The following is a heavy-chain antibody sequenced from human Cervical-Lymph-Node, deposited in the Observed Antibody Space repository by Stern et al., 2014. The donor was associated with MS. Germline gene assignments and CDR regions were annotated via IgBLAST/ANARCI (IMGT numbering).Heavy chain of an antibody. CDR3: ARDRRHYDTSGGYYFDS. Sequence: VQLVQSGAEVKKPGSSVKVSRTASGGTFSSYAINWVRQAPGQGPEWMGGIIPIVGTANYAQKFQGRVTMSADESTSTAYMELSSLRSEDTAVYYCARDRRHYDTSGGYYFDSWGQGTLVTVSS. D-gene: IGHD3-22*01. J-gene: IGHJ4*02. CDR1: GGTFSSYA. CDR2: IIPIVGTA. V-gene: IGHV1-69*01.